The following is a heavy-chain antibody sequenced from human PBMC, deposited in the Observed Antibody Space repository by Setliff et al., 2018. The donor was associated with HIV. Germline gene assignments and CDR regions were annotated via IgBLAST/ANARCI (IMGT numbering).Heavy chain of an antibody. J-gene: IGHJ5*02. CDR3: ARRTFGSGRIDP. Sequence: SETLSLTCTVSGGSISSSYWTWTRQPPGKGLEWIGQIHTSGSTNYNPSLKSRLTISIDTSKNQFSLKLNSVTATDTAVYYCARRTFGSGRIDPWGQGTLVTVSS. D-gene: IGHD3-16*01. CDR1: GGSISSSY. V-gene: IGHV4-4*09. CDR2: IHTSGST.